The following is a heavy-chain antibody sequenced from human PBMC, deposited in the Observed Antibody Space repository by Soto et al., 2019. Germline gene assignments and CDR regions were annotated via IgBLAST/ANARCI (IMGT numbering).Heavy chain of an antibody. J-gene: IGHJ4*02. D-gene: IGHD2-21*01. V-gene: IGHV1-46*01. CDR3: VRVVMGHDSYETIGYYFDH. Sequence: QVQLSQFGAEVKKPGASVKVSCKASGYSFTNFHIHWVRQAPGQGLEWMGMIDPSGGITRDAQRVKGRTSMTRNVSTITVYMELRSPTSEDTAVYYCVRVVMGHDSYETIGYYFDHWRQVTLVTVSS. CDR2: IDPSGGIT. CDR1: GYSFTNFH.